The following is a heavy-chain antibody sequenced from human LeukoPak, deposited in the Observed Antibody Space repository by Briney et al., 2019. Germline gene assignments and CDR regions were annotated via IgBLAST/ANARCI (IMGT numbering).Heavy chain of an antibody. J-gene: IGHJ3*02. V-gene: IGHV4-61*01. CDR3: AREKDYYDSSGYYRDAFDI. Sequence: PSETLSLTCSVSGASVTMGSYYWAWIRQPPGKGLEWIGYIYYSGSTNYNPSLKSRVTISVDTSKNQFSLKLSSVTAADTAVYYCAREKDYYDSSGYYRDAFDIWGQGTMVTVSS. CDR1: GASVTMGSYY. D-gene: IGHD3-22*01. CDR2: IYYSGST.